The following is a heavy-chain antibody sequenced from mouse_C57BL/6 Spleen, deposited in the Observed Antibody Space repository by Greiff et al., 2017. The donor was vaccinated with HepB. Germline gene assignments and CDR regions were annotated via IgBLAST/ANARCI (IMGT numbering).Heavy chain of an antibody. CDR1: GYTFTSYW. CDR3: AREFTTVVATRYFDV. V-gene: IGHV1-52*01. D-gene: IGHD1-1*01. J-gene: IGHJ1*03. Sequence: QVQLKQPGAELVRPGSSVKLSRKASGYTFTSYWMHWVKQRPIQGLEWIGNIDPSDSETHYNQKFKDKATLTVDKSSSTAYMQLSSLTSEDSAVYYCAREFTTVVATRYFDVWGTGTTVTVSS. CDR2: IDPSDSET.